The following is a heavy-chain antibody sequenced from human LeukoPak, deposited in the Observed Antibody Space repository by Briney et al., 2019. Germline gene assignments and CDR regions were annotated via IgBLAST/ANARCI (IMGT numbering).Heavy chain of an antibody. D-gene: IGHD1-1*01. CDR1: GFTFSSYA. CDR2: ISGGGDGT. Sequence: GGSLRLSCAASGFTFSSYAMSWVRRAPGRGLEWVSAISGGGDGTYYADSVEGRFTISRDSSKNTLYLQMNSLRAEDTALYYCAKDTRNDGFDYWGQGTLVTVSS. V-gene: IGHV3-23*01. CDR3: AKDTRNDGFDY. J-gene: IGHJ4*02.